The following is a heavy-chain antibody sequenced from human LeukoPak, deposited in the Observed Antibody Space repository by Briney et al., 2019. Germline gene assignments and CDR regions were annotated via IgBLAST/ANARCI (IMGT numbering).Heavy chain of an antibody. Sequence: GGSLRLSCAASGFAFRNYAMHWVRQAPGEGLEWVAFMEYDGNIKYYADSVKGRFTISRDNSKNTLHLQMDSLRPDDTAVYFCARDSIRQQLYYFDYWGRGTLVTVSS. CDR1: GFAFRNYA. CDR2: MEYDGNIK. J-gene: IGHJ4*02. D-gene: IGHD6-13*01. V-gene: IGHV3-30*04. CDR3: ARDSIRQQLYYFDY.